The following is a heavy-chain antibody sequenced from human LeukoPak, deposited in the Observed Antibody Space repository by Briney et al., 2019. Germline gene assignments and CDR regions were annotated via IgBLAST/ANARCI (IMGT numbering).Heavy chain of an antibody. Sequence: PGGSLRLSCAASGFTFSSYSMNWVRQAPGKGLEWVSSISSSSSYIYYADSVKGRFTISRDNAKNSLYLRMNSLRAEDTAVYYCARDLFGGYDFFDGGLDYWGQGTLVTVSS. J-gene: IGHJ4*02. CDR1: GFTFSSYS. CDR2: ISSSSSYI. D-gene: IGHD5-12*01. V-gene: IGHV3-21*01. CDR3: ARDLFGGYDFFDGGLDY.